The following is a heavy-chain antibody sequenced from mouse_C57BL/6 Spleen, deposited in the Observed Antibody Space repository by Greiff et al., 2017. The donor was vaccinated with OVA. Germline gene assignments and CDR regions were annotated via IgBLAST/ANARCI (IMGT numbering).Heavy chain of an antibody. J-gene: IGHJ1*03. CDR3: AREGRRYFDV. CDR1: GYTFTSYW. D-gene: IGHD3-3*01. Sequence: VQLQQSGAELVKPGASVKMSCKASGYTFTSYWITWVKQRPGQGLEWIGDIYPGSGSTNYNEKFKSKATLTVDTSSSTAYMQLSSLTSEDSAVYYCAREGRRYFDVWGTGTTVTVSS. CDR2: IYPGSGST. V-gene: IGHV1-55*01.